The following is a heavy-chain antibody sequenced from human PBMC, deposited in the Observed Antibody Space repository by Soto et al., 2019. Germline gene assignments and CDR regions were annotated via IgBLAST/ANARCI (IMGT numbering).Heavy chain of an antibody. CDR3: ARGYYDSSGQSNTFDI. CDR2: VHFSGST. D-gene: IGHD3-22*01. J-gene: IGHJ3*02. CDR1: GASITSSY. V-gene: IGHV4-59*01. Sequence: SETLSLTCTVSGASITSSYWSWIRQSPWKGLEWIGYVHFSGSTNYNPSLKSRVTISVDTSKNQFSLKLSSVTAADTAVYYCARGYYDSSGQSNTFDIWGQGTMVTVSS.